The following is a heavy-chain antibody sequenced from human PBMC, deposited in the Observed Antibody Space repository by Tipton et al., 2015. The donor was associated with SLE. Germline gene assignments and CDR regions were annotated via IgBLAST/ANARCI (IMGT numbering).Heavy chain of an antibody. CDR1: GASISGYF. J-gene: IGHJ6*02. V-gene: IGHV4-59*08. D-gene: IGHD3-10*01. CDR3: ARHNKGDYYGSGSPCYYYYGMDV. CDR2: FYFSGSS. Sequence: TLSLTCIVSGASISGYFWSWIRQPPGKGLEWIGFFYFSGSSQYNPSLKSRVAISADTSNNQFSLELRSVTAADTAVYYCARHNKGDYYGSGSPCYYYYGMDVWGQGTTVTVSS.